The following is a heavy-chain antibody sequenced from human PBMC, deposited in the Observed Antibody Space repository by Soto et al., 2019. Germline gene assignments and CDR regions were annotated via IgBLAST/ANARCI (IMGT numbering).Heavy chain of an antibody. Sequence: SETLSLTCTVSGGSISSYYWSWIRQPPGKGLEWIGYIYYSGSTNYNPSLKSRVTISVDTSKNQFSLKLSSVTAADTAVYYCARVIRDTAMVTNWFDPWGQGTLVTVSS. J-gene: IGHJ5*02. D-gene: IGHD5-18*01. CDR3: ARVIRDTAMVTNWFDP. CDR1: GGSISSYY. V-gene: IGHV4-59*01. CDR2: IYYSGST.